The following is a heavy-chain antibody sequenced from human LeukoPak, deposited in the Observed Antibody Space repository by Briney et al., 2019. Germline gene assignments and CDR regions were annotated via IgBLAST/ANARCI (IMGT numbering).Heavy chain of an antibody. Sequence: HTGGFLRLSCVGSGFTFRSHAMSWVRQAPEKGLEFVSGIYENGGTTYYADSVKGRFSISRDNFKNTLYLQMDSLRGEDTAVYYCAKDFRIGYSAHFDYWGQGALVTVSS. D-gene: IGHD2-21*01. CDR1: GFTFRSHA. CDR2: IYENGGTT. CDR3: AKDFRIGYSAHFDY. J-gene: IGHJ4*02. V-gene: IGHV3-23*01.